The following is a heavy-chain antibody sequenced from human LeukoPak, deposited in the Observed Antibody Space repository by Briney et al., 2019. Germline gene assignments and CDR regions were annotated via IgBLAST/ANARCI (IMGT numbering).Heavy chain of an antibody. V-gene: IGHV4-59*08. Sequence: SETLSLTCTVSGGSISSYYWSWIRQPPGKGLEWIGHIYYSGSTNYNPSLKSRVTISVDTSKNQFSLKLSPVTAADTAVYYCVRHSSHWFEPWGQGALVTVSS. CDR1: GGSISSYY. CDR2: IYYSGST. CDR3: VRHSSHWFEP. J-gene: IGHJ5*02.